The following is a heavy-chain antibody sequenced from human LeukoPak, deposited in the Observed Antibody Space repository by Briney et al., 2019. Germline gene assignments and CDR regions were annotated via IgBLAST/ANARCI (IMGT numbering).Heavy chain of an antibody. Sequence: ASVKVSCKASGYMFSNFFSSYGITWVRQAPGQGLEWMGWISPYKGNKKFAQKFQGRVTMTTDTSTSTAYMELSRLRSDDTAVYYCARDYCSSTSCLFDYWGQGTLVTVSS. CDR2: ISPYKGNK. V-gene: IGHV1-18*01. J-gene: IGHJ4*02. CDR3: ARDYCSSTSCLFDY. CDR1: GYMFSNFFSSYG. D-gene: IGHD2-2*01.